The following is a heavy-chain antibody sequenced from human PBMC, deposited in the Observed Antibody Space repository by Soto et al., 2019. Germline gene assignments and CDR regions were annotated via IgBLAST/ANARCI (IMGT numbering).Heavy chain of an antibody. J-gene: IGHJ4*02. CDR1: GFTFNSHG. CDR3: ARNLGFFDY. CDR2: ISVSGGNT. Sequence: EVQLLESGGGLVQPWGSLRLSCAASGFTFNSHGMSWVRQAPGKGLEWVSGISVSGGNTYYADSVKGRFTISRDNSKNTLYLQMNSLRAEDTAVYYCARNLGFFDYWGQGTLVTVSS. V-gene: IGHV3-23*01.